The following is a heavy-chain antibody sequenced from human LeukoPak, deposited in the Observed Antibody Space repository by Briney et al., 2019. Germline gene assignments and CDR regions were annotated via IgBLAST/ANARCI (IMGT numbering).Heavy chain of an antibody. D-gene: IGHD6-13*01. Sequence: SVKVSCKASGLTFSSYAFTWVRQAPGQGLEWMGSVIPLLASTKYAQRFQGRVTITTDESTNTAYMELNSLRSEDTAVYYCARGLITAADLYYFDFWGQGTLVTVSS. V-gene: IGHV1-69*11. CDR3: ARGLITAADLYYFDF. J-gene: IGHJ4*02. CDR1: GLTFSSYA. CDR2: VIPLLAST.